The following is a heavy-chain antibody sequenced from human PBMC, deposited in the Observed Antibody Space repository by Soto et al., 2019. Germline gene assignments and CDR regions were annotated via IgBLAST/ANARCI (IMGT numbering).Heavy chain of an antibody. CDR2: INPSGGST. CDR3: ASPLEDSSGWYPIYSFDY. V-gene: IGHV1-46*03. D-gene: IGHD6-19*01. J-gene: IGHJ4*02. Sequence: GASVKVSCKASGYTFTSYYMHWVRQAPGQGLEWMGIINPSGGSTSYAQKFQGRVTMTRDTSTSTVYMELSSLRSEDTAVYYCASPLEDSSGWYPIYSFDYWGQGTLVTVSS. CDR1: GYTFTSYY.